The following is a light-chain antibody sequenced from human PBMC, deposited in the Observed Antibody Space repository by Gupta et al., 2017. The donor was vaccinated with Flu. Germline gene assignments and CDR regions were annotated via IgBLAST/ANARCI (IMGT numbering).Light chain of an antibody. CDR2: GAS. CDR1: NVISSY. V-gene: IGKV1-39*01. J-gene: IGKJ2*01. Sequence: RSLMSSSVGNSVRISCRRKNVISSYLTWYQQKPGKAPRLLIYGASSRASGVPYRFSGSGSGTDFTLTIRRLEPEDFAAYYCQQSDSTLYTFGQGTXLEIK. CDR3: QQSDSTLYT.